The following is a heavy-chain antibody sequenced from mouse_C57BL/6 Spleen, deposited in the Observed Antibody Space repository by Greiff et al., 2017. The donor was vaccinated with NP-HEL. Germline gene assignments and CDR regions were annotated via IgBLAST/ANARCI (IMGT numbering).Heavy chain of an antibody. CDR2: INPSNGGT. CDR1: GYTFTSYW. D-gene: IGHD2-5*01. CDR3: ARKDYSNYDYYAMDY. Sequence: VQLKQPGTELVKPGASVKLSCKASGYTFTSYWMHWVKQRPGQGLEWIGNINPSNGGTNYNEKFKSKATLTVDKSSSTAYMQLSSLTSEDSAVYYCARKDYSNYDYYAMDYWGQGTSVTVSS. V-gene: IGHV1-53*01. J-gene: IGHJ4*01.